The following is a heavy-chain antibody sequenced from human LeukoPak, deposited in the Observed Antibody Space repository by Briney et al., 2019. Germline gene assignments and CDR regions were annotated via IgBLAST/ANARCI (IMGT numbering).Heavy chain of an antibody. CDR3: ARDRDPAYYYYYMDV. CDR1: GYTFTSYG. J-gene: IGHJ6*03. CDR2: IIPIFGTA. Sequence: SVKVSCKASGYTFTSYGISWVRQAPGQGLEWMGRIIPIFGTANYAQKFQGRVTITTDESTSTAYMELSSLRSEDTAVYYCARDRDPAYYYYYMDVWGKGTTVTVSS. V-gene: IGHV1-69*05.